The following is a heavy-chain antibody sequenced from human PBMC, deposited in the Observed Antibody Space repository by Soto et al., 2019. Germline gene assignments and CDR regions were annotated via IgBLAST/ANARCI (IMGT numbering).Heavy chain of an antibody. V-gene: IGHV3-23*01. J-gene: IGHJ4*02. CDR2: ISGSGSST. Sequence: EVQLLESGGGLVQPGGSLRLSCAASGFTFSSYAMSWVRQAPGKVLEWVSGISGSGSSTYYADSVKGRFTISRDNSKNTLYLQMNSLRAEDTAVYYCAKDRIAVAGSYYFDYWGQGTLVTVSS. CDR3: AKDRIAVAGSYYFDY. D-gene: IGHD6-19*01. CDR1: GFTFSSYA.